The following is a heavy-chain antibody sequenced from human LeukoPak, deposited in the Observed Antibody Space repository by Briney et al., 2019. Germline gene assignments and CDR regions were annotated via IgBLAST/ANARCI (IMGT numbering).Heavy chain of an antibody. CDR2: INHSGST. D-gene: IGHD6-19*01. V-gene: IGHV4-34*01. Sequence: SGTLSLTCAVYGGSFSGYYWSWIRQPPGKGLEWIGEINHSGSTNYNPSLKSRVTISVDTSKNQFSLKLSSVTAADTAVYYCARGPIAVAEPDYWGQGTLVTVSS. J-gene: IGHJ4*02. CDR3: ARGPIAVAEPDY. CDR1: GGSFSGYY.